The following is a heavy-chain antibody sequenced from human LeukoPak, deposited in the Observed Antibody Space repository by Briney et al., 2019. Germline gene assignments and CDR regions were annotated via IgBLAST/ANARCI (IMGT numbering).Heavy chain of an antibody. V-gene: IGHV3-64D*09. CDR1: GFTFRTYA. J-gene: IGHJ4*02. CDR2: ISSNGHST. CDR3: VKVGSAAGLGDFDY. Sequence: PGGSLRLSCSASGFTFRTYAMHWVRQAPGKGLEYVSAISSNGHSTFYADSVKGRFTISRDKSKKTLYLQMSSLREEDTAVYYCVKVGSAAGLGDFDYWGQGTLVTVSS. D-gene: IGHD6-13*01.